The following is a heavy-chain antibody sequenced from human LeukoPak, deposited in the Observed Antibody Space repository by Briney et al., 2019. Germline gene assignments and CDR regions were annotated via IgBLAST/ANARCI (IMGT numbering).Heavy chain of an antibody. Sequence: SETLSLTCGVSGGSFSGSYWSLIRRPPGKGLEWIGEVDHSGNTYYSPSLQSRVTISVDTSKNQFSLRLTSVTAADTAVYYCARRSSGSFKKYYPDWGQGTLVTVSS. V-gene: IGHV4-34*01. D-gene: IGHD3-10*01. J-gene: IGHJ1*01. CDR3: ARRSSGSFKKYYPD. CDR2: VDHSGNT. CDR1: GGSFSGSY.